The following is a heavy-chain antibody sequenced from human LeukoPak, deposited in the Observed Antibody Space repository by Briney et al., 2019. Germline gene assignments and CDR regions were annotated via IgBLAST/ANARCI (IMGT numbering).Heavy chain of an antibody. Sequence: GGSLRLSVPASGFTVIRNSMGWVGQPPGRGRGGASVIYSGGSTYYADSVKGRFTISRDNSKNTLYLQMNSLRAEDTAVYYCASGPWGYLDWLLFDYWGQGTLVTVSS. V-gene: IGHV3-66*01. D-gene: IGHD3-9*01. CDR1: GFTVIRNS. CDR3: ASGPWGYLDWLLFDY. J-gene: IGHJ4*02. CDR2: IYSGGST.